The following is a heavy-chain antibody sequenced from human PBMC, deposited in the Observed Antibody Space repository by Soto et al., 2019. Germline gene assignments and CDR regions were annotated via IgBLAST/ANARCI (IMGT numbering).Heavy chain of an antibody. CDR2: ICSSSSYT. J-gene: IGHJ6*02. CDR3: ARELDGIDV. V-gene: IGHV3-11*05. CDR1: GLTFSSYD. Sequence: GSLRLSCAASGLTFSSYDMHWVRQAPGKGLEWVAFICSSSSYTNYADSVKGQFTISRDNAKNSLYLQMNSLRVEDTAIYYCARELDGIDVWGQGTTVTV.